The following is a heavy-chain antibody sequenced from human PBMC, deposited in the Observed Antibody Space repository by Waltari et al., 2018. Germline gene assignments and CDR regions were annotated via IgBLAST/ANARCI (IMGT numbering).Heavy chain of an antibody. Sequence: QLQLQESGPGLVKPSETLSLPCTVSGASVSSRIHYWGWIRQSPGQGLEWIGRITPSGSSYHNPSLRSRVTRVVETSKNQFSRRVNSVTAADMALYYCARHMTTVTTSSFDYWGQGALVTVSS. J-gene: IGHJ4*02. V-gene: IGHV4-39*07. CDR2: ITPSGSS. CDR1: GASVSSRIHY. CDR3: ARHMTTVTTSSFDY. D-gene: IGHD4-17*01.